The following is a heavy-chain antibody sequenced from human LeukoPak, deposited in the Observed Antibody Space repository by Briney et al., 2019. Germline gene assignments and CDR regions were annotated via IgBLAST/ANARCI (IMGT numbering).Heavy chain of an antibody. CDR1: GFTFSNYC. CDR3: ATAGEDIVVVVAAEIDY. J-gene: IGHJ4*02. D-gene: IGHD2-15*01. Sequence: PGGSLRLSCVASGFTFSNYCMHWVRHIPGKGLVWVSRISGDGSSRSYADSVEGRFTISRNNAENTLSLHLNSLRVEDTAAYYCATAGEDIVVVVAAEIDYWGQGTLVTVSS. CDR2: ISGDGSSR. V-gene: IGHV3-74*01.